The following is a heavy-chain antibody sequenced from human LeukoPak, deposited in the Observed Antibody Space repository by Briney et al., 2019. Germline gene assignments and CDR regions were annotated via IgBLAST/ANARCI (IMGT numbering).Heavy chain of an antibody. CDR1: GGTFSSYI. CDR3: ARALSDRKNYFDY. V-gene: IGHV1-69*13. J-gene: IGHJ4*02. CDR2: IIPIFGTP. D-gene: IGHD2-21*02. Sequence: SVKVSCKASGGTFSSYIITWVRQAPGQGLEWMGRIIPIFGTPDYAQKFQGRVTITADESTSTAYMELSRLRFEDTAVYYCARALSDRKNYFDYWGQGTLVTVSS.